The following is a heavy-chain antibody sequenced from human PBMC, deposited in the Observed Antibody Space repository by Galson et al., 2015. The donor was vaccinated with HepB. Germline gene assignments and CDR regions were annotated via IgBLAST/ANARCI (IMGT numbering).Heavy chain of an antibody. J-gene: IGHJ6*03. D-gene: IGHD4-11*01. CDR1: GFTFSDYY. V-gene: IGHV3-11*01. CDR2: ISSSGRII. Sequence: SLRLSCAASGFTFSDYYMSWIRQAPGKGLEWVSYISSSGRIIYYADSVKGRFTISRDNAKNSLYLQMNCLRAEDSAVYYCARDRGHDYNYYYYYMDVWGKGTTVTVSS. CDR3: ARDRGHDYNYYYYYMDV.